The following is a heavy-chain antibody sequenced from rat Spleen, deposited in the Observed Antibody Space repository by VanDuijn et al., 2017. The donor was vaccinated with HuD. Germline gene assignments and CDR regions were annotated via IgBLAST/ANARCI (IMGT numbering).Heavy chain of an antibody. J-gene: IGHJ2*01. V-gene: IGHV5-31*01. CDR3: AREKGYSRYFDY. CDR2: IINVGDNI. D-gene: IGHD1-2*01. Sequence: EVQLVESGGGLVQPGRSLKLSCVASGFTFNNYWMSWIRQAPGKGLEWVASIINVGDNIHYQDSVKGRFTISRDNAKSTLYLQMDSLRSEDTAMYFCAREKGYSRYFDYWGQGVMVTVSS. CDR1: GFTFNNYW.